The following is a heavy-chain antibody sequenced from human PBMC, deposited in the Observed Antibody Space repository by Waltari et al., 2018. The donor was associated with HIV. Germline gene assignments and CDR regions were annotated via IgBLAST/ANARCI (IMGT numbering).Heavy chain of an antibody. CDR2: VHHGGET. J-gene: IGHJ4*02. CDR3: ARHWRLGPTEV. CDR1: GGSIRDDRYY. V-gene: IGHV4-39*01. D-gene: IGHD2-21*02. Sequence: LQLNESGPGVLKPSETLSLSCTVSGGSIRDDRYYWGWIRQFPERHLEWIASVHHGGETVFNPALRRRITLSMDKAKRRTSLTVASVTAADTGVCCCARHWRLGPTEVWGQGILVIVSS.